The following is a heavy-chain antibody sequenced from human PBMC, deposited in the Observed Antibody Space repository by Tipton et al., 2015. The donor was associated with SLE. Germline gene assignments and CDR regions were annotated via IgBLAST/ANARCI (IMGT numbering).Heavy chain of an antibody. CDR1: GASFSRYY. D-gene: IGHD2-8*01. V-gene: IGHV4-59*08. J-gene: IGHJ6*02. CDR3: ARGMVAWRGAIVGVDV. CDR2: IHHSGGT. Sequence: TLSLTCSVSGASFSRYYWSWIRQSPGKGLEWIGYIHHSGGTKYNPSLKSRVTISMDTSKNQFSLKLTSVTAPDTAVYYCARGMVAWRGAIVGVDVWCQGATVNVSS.